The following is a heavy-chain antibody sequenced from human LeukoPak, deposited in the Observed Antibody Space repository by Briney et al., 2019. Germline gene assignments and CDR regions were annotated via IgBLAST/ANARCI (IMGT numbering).Heavy chain of an antibody. CDR3: ATTPASRFFDSSKYYFDY. J-gene: IGHJ4*02. CDR1: GFTFSSYG. Sequence: GGSLRLSCTASGFTFSSYGMSWVRQAPGKGLEWVSAISGGGGSTYYADSVKGRFTISRDNAKNTLYLQMNSLRAEDTAVYYCATTPASRFFDSSKYYFDYWGQGTLVTVSS. CDR2: ISGGGGST. D-gene: IGHD3-9*01. V-gene: IGHV3-23*01.